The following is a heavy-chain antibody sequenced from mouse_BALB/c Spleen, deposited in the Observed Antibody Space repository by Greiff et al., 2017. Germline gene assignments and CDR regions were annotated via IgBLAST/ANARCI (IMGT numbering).Heavy chain of an antibody. Sequence: EVKLMESGPSLVKPSQTLSLSCSVTGDSITSGYWNWVRKFPGNKLEYMGYISYSGSTSYNPSLKSRISITRDTSKNQYYLQVNSVTTEDTATYYCARNLYDYDWFAYWGQGTLVTVSA. D-gene: IGHD2-4*01. CDR2: ISYSGST. CDR3: ARNLYDYDWFAY. J-gene: IGHJ3*01. V-gene: IGHV3-8*02. CDR1: GDSITSGY.